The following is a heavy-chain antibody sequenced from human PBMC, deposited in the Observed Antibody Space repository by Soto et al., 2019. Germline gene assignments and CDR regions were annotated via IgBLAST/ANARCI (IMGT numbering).Heavy chain of an antibody. Sequence: QVQLVESGGGVVQPGRSLRLSCAASGFTFSSYAMHWVRQAPGKGLEWVAVISYDGSNKYYADSVKGRFTISRDNSKNTLYLQMNSLRAEDTAVYYCARDQALIDTAMADSSSWLYYYYGMDVWGQGTTVTVSS. CDR2: ISYDGSNK. CDR1: GFTFSSYA. V-gene: IGHV3-30-3*01. D-gene: IGHD6-13*01. J-gene: IGHJ6*02. CDR3: ARDQALIDTAMADSSSWLYYYYGMDV.